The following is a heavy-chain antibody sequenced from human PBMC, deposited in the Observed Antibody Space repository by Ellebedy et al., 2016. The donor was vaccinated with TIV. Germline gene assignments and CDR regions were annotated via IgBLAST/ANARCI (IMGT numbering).Heavy chain of an antibody. D-gene: IGHD2-15*01. CDR3: ARVLPYAFDI. Sequence: GESLKISCAASGFTFSSYDMHWVRQATGKGLEWVSAIGTAGDTYYPGSVKGRFTISRENAKNSLYLQMNSLRAGDTAVYYCARVLPYAFDIWGQGTMVTVSS. J-gene: IGHJ3*02. V-gene: IGHV3-13*01. CDR1: GFTFSSYD. CDR2: IGTAGDT.